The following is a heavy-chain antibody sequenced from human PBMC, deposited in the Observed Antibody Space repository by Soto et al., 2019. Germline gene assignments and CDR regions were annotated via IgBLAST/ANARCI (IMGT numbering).Heavy chain of an antibody. Sequence: PGGSLRLSCAASGFTFSSYGMHWVRQAPGKGLEWVAVIWYDGSNKYYADSVKGRFTISRDNSKNTLYLQMNSLRAEDTAVYYCARRGVIVPAVNYYYYYGMDVWGQGTTVTVSS. D-gene: IGHD2-2*01. J-gene: IGHJ6*02. CDR3: ARRGVIVPAVNYYYYYGMDV. CDR1: GFTFSSYG. CDR2: IWYDGSNK. V-gene: IGHV3-33*01.